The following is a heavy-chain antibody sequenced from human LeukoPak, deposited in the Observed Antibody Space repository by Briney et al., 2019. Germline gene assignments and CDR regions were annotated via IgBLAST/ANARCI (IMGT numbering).Heavy chain of an antibody. V-gene: IGHV3-30*04. J-gene: IGHJ4*02. D-gene: IGHD4-23*01. CDR2: IPYDGSNK. Sequence: GRSLRLSCVASGFTFSTYAMHWVRQAPGKGLEWVAVIPYDGSNKYYADSVKGRFTISRENSKNRLYLQMNSLRAEDTAVYYCARAEGYGGELDSWGQGTLVTVSS. CDR1: GFTFSTYA. CDR3: ARAEGYGGELDS.